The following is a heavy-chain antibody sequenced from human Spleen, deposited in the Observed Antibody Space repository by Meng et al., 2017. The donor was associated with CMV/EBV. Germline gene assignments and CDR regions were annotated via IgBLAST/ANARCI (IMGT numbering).Heavy chain of an antibody. J-gene: IGHJ4*02. CDR1: GGSVSSGYY. Sequence: GSLRLSCSVSGGSVSSGYYWSWIRQPPGKGPEWIGNVYYSGSTNYNPSLKSRVAISVDTSRDQFSLNLRSVSAADTAVYYCARDAWSTSWDGLDYWGQGALVTVSS. CDR3: ARDAWSTSWDGLDY. V-gene: IGHV4-61*01. D-gene: IGHD1-26*01. CDR2: VYYSGST.